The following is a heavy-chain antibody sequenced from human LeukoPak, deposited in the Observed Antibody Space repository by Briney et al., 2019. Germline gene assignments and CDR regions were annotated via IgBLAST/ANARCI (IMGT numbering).Heavy chain of an antibody. Sequence: GGSLRLSCAASGFTFSSYWMSWVRQAPGRGLEWVANIKQDGSEKYYVDSVKGRFTISRDNAKKSLYLQMNSLRGEDTAIYYCAEGSNYGDSSFWGQGTLVPVSS. J-gene: IGHJ4*02. D-gene: IGHD4-17*01. CDR2: IKQDGSEK. CDR3: AEGSNYGDSSF. V-gene: IGHV3-7*01. CDR1: GFTFSSYW.